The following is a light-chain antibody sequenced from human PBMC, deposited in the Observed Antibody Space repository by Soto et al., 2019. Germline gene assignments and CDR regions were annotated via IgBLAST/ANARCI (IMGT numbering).Light chain of an antibody. CDR2: EVT. CDR3: SSYGGYDNLI. CDR1: SNDLGGFNY. V-gene: IGLV2-8*01. J-gene: IGLJ2*01. Sequence: QSALTQPPSASGSPGQSVTISCSGTSNDLGGFNYVSRYQQHPGKAPKLIIYEVTERPSGVPDRFSGSKSGNTASLTVSGLQAEDEADYYCSSYGGYDNLIFGGGTKVTVL.